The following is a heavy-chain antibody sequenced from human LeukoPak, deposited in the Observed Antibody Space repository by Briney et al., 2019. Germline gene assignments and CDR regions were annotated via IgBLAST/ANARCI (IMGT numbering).Heavy chain of an antibody. V-gene: IGHV3-48*03. CDR1: GFTFSSYE. D-gene: IGHD2-15*01. CDR3: ARGIVRCSGGSCYSTYYFDY. CDR2: ISSSGSTI. J-gene: IGHJ4*02. Sequence: PGGSLRLSCAASGFTFSSYEMNWVRQAPGKGLEWVSYISSSGSTIYYADSVKGRFTISRDNAKNSLYLQMNSLRAEDTAVYYCARGIVRCSGGSCYSTYYFDYWGQGTLVTVSS.